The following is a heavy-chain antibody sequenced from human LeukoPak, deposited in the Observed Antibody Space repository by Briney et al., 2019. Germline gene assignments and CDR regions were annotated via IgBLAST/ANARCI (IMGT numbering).Heavy chain of an antibody. CDR1: GFTFSDYW. Sequence: GGSLRLSCAASGFTFSDYWMHWVRQAPGKGLVWVSRINSDGSGTTYADSVKGRFTTSRDNAKNTLYLQMNSLRAEDTAVYYCARGPKKNYYGMDVWGQGTTVTVSS. V-gene: IGHV3-74*01. CDR2: INSDGSGT. J-gene: IGHJ6*02. CDR3: ARGPKKNYYGMDV.